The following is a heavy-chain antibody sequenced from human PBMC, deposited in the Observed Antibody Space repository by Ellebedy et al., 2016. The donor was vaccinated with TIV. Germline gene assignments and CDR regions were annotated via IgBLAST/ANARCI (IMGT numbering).Heavy chain of an antibody. D-gene: IGHD3-22*01. V-gene: IGHV3-23*01. Sequence: GGSLRLXCAASGFTFSDYYMSWIRQAPGKGLEWVSAISGSGGSTYYADSVKGRFTISRDNSKNTLYLQMNSLRAEDTAVYYCARATYYYDGGYDWGQGTLVTVSS. CDR2: ISGSGGST. CDR3: ARATYYYDGGYD. J-gene: IGHJ4*02. CDR1: GFTFSDYY.